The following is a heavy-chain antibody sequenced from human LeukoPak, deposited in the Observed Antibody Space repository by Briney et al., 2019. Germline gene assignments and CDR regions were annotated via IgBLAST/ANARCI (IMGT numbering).Heavy chain of an antibody. CDR1: GFTFSHAW. CDR3: AKGSWEWLFDY. Sequence: GGSLRLSCAASGFTFSHAWVSWVRQCPGKGLEWVGRIKSKNDGETRDYAAPVKGRFTISRDNSKITLYLQMNSLRAEDTAVYYCAKGSWEWLFDYWGQGTLVTVSS. CDR2: IKSKNDGETR. J-gene: IGHJ4*02. D-gene: IGHD3-3*01. V-gene: IGHV3-15*01.